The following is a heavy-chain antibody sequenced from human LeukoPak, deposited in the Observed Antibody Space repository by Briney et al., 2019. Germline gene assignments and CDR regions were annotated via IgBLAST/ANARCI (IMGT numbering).Heavy chain of an antibody. Sequence: PSETLSLTCTVSGGSISSYCWSWIRQPPGKGLEWIGYIYYSGSTNYNPSLKSRVTISVDTSKNQFSLKLSSVTAADTAVYYCARVRSWHGGLYRFDYWGQGTLVTVSS. CDR2: IYYSGST. D-gene: IGHD6-13*01. CDR3: ARVRSWHGGLYRFDY. CDR1: GGSISSYC. V-gene: IGHV4-59*12. J-gene: IGHJ4*02.